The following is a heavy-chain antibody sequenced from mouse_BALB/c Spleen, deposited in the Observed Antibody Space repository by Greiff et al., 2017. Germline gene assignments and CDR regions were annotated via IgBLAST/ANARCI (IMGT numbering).Heavy chain of an antibody. D-gene: IGHD1-1*02. CDR2: ISSGSSTI. CDR1: GFTFSSFG. V-gene: IGHV5-17*02. Sequence: EVKLVESGGGLVQPGGSRKLSCAASGFTFSSFGMHWVRQAPEKGLEWVAYISSGSSTIYYADTVKGRFTISRDNPKNTLFLQMTSLRSEDTAMYYCARYGSYDAMDYWGQGTSVTVSS. J-gene: IGHJ4*01. CDR3: ARYGSYDAMDY.